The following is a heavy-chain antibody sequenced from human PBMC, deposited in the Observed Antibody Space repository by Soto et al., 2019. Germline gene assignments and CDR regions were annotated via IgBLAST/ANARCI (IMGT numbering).Heavy chain of an antibody. CDR3: ARHSPLSAGGAFEF. CDR2: FSYSGST. D-gene: IGHD2-15*01. J-gene: IGHJ3*01. CDR1: GASISSNY. V-gene: IGHV4-59*08. Sequence: QVQLQESGPGLVKPSETLSLTCTVSGASISSNYWSWIRQPPGKGLECIGYFSYSGSTNYNPSLQSRVIIAVDTSRNQFSLKLTSVTATDTDMYYCARHSPLSAGGAFEFWGQGMMVTVSS.